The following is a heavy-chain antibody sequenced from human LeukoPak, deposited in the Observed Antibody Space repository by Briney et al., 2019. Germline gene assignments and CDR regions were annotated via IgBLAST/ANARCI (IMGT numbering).Heavy chain of an antibody. V-gene: IGHV3-23*01. CDR3: ARDRSCTGGSCYMGV. Sequence: PGGSLRLSCAASGFTFSTYAMSWVRQVPGKGLEWVSGISGSGDNTNYADSVKGRFTISRDNSKNTLSLQMSSLRVEDTAVYYCARDRSCTGGSCYMGVWGRGTTVTVSS. CDR1: GFTFSTYA. CDR2: ISGSGDNT. J-gene: IGHJ6*03. D-gene: IGHD2-15*01.